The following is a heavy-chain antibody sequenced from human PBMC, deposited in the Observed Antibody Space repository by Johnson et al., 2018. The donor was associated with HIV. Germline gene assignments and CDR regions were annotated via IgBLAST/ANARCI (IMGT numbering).Heavy chain of an antibody. Sequence: VQLVESGGGVARPGGSLRLSCAASGFTFSRYWMSWVRQAPGKGLEWVANIKQDGSEKYYVDSVKGRFTISRDNAKNSLYLQMNSLRVEDTALYYCARLMAARTLDDAFDVWGRGTLVTVSS. V-gene: IGHV3-7*03. J-gene: IGHJ3*01. CDR1: GFTFSRYW. CDR3: ARLMAARTLDDAFDV. D-gene: IGHD6-13*01. CDR2: IKQDGSEK.